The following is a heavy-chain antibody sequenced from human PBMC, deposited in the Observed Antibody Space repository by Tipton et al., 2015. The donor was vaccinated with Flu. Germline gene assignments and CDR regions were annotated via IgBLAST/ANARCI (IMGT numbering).Heavy chain of an antibody. Sequence: SLRLSCTASGFPFSNAWMSWVRQAPGKGLEWVGRIKSETDGGTTDYAAPVKGRFTISRDDSKNTLYLQMNSLQSEDAAVYYCSTGGPERYSDFWNGYSNFDSWGQGTLVTVSS. CDR2: IKSETDGGTT. D-gene: IGHD3-3*01. CDR3: STGGPERYSDFWNGYSNFDS. V-gene: IGHV3-15*01. CDR1: GFPFSNAW. J-gene: IGHJ4*02.